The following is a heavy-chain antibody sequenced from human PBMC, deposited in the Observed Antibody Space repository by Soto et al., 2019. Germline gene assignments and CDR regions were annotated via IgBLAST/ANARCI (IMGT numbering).Heavy chain of an antibody. CDR2: IIPIFGTA. CDR3: ATPGGDIVVVPAAPTTYYYYGMDV. D-gene: IGHD2-2*01. CDR1: GGTFSSYA. V-gene: IGHV1-69*01. Sequence: QVQLVQSGAEVKKPGSSVKVSCKASGGTFSSYAISWVRQAPGQGLEWMGGIIPIFGTANYAQKFHGRVTITADESTSTAYMELSSLRSEDTAVYYCATPGGDIVVVPAAPTTYYYYGMDVWGQGTTVTVSS. J-gene: IGHJ6*02.